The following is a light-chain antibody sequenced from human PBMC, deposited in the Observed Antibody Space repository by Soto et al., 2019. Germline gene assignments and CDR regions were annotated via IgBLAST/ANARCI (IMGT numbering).Light chain of an antibody. CDR2: DAS. J-gene: IGKJ5*01. CDR1: QSVSSY. CDR3: QQRSNWPIT. V-gene: IGKV3-11*01. Sequence: EIVLTQSPATLSLSXGXRATXSCRASQSVSSYLAWYQQKPGQAPRLLIYDASNRATGIPARFSGSGSGTDFTLTISSLEPEDFAVYYCQQRSNWPITFGQGTRLEIK.